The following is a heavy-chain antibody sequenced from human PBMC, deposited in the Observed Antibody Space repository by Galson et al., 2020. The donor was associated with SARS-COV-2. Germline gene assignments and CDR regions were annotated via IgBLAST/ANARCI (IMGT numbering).Heavy chain of an antibody. V-gene: IGHV4-59*01. D-gene: IGHD3-16*02. CDR2: IYFNGNT. CDR1: GASIRNYD. Sequence: SETLSLTCTVSGASIRNYDWCWIRQPPGTGLEWIGHIYFNGNTNPRSSLKSRVAMSLDTSKNQFSLKMTSVTAADTAVYYCARVERGSLGGRIGKMNYYYNVDVWGKGTTVTGSS. J-gene: IGHJ6*03. CDR3: ARVERGSLGGRIGKMNYYYNVDV.